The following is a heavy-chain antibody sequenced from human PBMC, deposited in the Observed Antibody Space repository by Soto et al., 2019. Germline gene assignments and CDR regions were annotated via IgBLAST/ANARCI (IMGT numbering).Heavy chain of an antibody. Sequence: GGSLRLSCAASGFTFSNAWMNWVRQAPGKGLEWVGRIKSKTDGGTTDYAAPVKGRFTISRDDSKNTLYLQMNSLKTEDTAVYYCTTDPPPYYYDSSGSYDAFDIWGQGTMVTVSS. V-gene: IGHV3-15*07. CDR2: IKSKTDGGTT. CDR3: TTDPPPYYYDSSGSYDAFDI. D-gene: IGHD3-22*01. CDR1: GFTFSNAW. J-gene: IGHJ3*02.